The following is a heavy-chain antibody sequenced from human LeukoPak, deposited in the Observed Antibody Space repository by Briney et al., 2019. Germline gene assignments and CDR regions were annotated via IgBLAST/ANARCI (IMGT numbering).Heavy chain of an antibody. J-gene: IGHJ6*02. V-gene: IGHV1-2*02. D-gene: IGHD6-13*01. Sequence: GASVKVSCKASGYTFTRYYMHWVRQAPGQGLEWMGWINPNSGGTNYAQKLQGRVTMTRDTSISTAYMELSRLRSDDTAVYYCAREGAAAAGNLYYGMDVWGQGTTVTVSS. CDR1: GYTFTRYY. CDR2: INPNSGGT. CDR3: AREGAAAAGNLYYGMDV.